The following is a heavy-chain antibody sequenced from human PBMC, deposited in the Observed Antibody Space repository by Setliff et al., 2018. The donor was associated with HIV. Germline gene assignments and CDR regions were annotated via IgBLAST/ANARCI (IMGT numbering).Heavy chain of an antibody. CDR1: GFTFSSYS. J-gene: IGHJ4*02. CDR2: ISSSSSTI. V-gene: IGHV3-48*01. Sequence: RLSCAASGFTFSSYSMNWVRQAPGKGLEWVSYISSSSSTIYYADSVKGRFTISRDNAKNSLYLQMNSLRAEDTAVYYCAREGIAAAGSYSYGFGQIDYWGQGTLVTV. D-gene: IGHD6-13*01. CDR3: AREGIAAAGSYSYGFGQIDY.